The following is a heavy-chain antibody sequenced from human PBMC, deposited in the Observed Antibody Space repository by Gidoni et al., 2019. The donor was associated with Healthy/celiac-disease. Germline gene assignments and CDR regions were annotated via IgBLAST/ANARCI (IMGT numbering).Heavy chain of an antibody. CDR2: IYYSGST. D-gene: IGHD6-19*01. V-gene: IGHV4-39*01. Sequence: QLQLQESGPGLVKPSETLSLTCTVSGGSISSSSYYWGWIRQPPGKGLEWIGSIYYSGSTYYNPSLKSRVTIAVDTSKNQFSLKLSSVTAADTAVYYCARRGEWLDPLGWFDPWGQGTLVTVSS. CDR3: ARRGEWLDPLGWFDP. J-gene: IGHJ5*02. CDR1: GGSISSSSYY.